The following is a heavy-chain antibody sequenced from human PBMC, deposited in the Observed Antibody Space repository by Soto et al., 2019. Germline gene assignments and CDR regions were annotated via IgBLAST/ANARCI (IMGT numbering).Heavy chain of an antibody. CDR3: ARPTLVTTRYFQH. Sequence: GESLKISCAGSGFTFSNFPLHWVRQAPGKGLEWVAVISFDGANKYYADSVKGRFALSRDNSKNTVFLQMNSLRRDDTAIYYCARPTLVTTRYFQHWGQGTQVTVSS. CDR1: GFTFSNFP. D-gene: IGHD4-4*01. V-gene: IGHV3-30*09. J-gene: IGHJ1*01. CDR2: ISFDGANK.